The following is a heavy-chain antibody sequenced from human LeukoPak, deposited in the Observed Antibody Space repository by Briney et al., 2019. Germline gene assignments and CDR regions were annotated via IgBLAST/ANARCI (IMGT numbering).Heavy chain of an antibody. D-gene: IGHD3-22*01. CDR1: GFTFANYA. V-gene: IGHV3-23*01. CDR2: LRHSGDRT. CDR3: ARGYYDSSGHYYALDAFDI. J-gene: IGHJ3*02. Sequence: SGGSLRLSCAAAGFTFANYAMSWVRQAPGKGLEWVSALRHSGDRTYYADSVKGRFTISRDNSKNTLNLQMNSLRAEDTAVYYCARGYYDSSGHYYALDAFDIWGQGTMVTVSS.